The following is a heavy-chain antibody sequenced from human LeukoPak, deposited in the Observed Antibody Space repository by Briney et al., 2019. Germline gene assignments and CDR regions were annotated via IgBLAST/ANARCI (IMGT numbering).Heavy chain of an antibody. Sequence: GGSLRLSCAASGFIFPIHAMAWVRQAPGKGLEWVSSINGRGISTYYADSVKGRFTISRDNSKNTLYLQMNSLRDDDTAVYHCVREPYYDSSGSFDYWGQGTLVTVSS. CDR2: INGRGIST. D-gene: IGHD3-22*01. CDR1: GFIFPIHA. CDR3: VREPYYDSSGSFDY. J-gene: IGHJ4*02. V-gene: IGHV3-23*01.